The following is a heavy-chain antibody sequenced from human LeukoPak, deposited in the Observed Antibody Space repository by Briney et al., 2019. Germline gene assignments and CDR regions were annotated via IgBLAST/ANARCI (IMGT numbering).Heavy chain of an antibody. Sequence: GGSLRLSCAASGFTFSSYWMSWVRQAPGKGLEWVANIKQDGSEKYYVDSVKGRFTISRDNAKNSLYLQMNSLRAEDTAEYYCARVDLEDAFDIWGQGTMVTVSS. CDR2: IKQDGSEK. CDR3: ARVDLEDAFDI. V-gene: IGHV3-7*01. CDR1: GFTFSSYW. D-gene: IGHD3-3*01. J-gene: IGHJ3*02.